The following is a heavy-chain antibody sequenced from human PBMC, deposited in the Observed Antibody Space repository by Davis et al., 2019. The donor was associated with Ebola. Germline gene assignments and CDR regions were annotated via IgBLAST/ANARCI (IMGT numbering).Heavy chain of an antibody. Sequence: PGGSLRLSCAASGFTFSNAWMSWVRQAPGKGLEWVGRIKSKTDGGTTDYAAPVKGRFTISRDDSKNTLYLQMNSLKTEDTAVYYCTTERSLKDLPYYDILTNDYWGQGTLVTVSS. V-gene: IGHV3-15*01. CDR1: GFTFSNAW. CDR3: TTERSLKDLPYYDILTNDY. J-gene: IGHJ4*02. D-gene: IGHD3-9*01. CDR2: IKSKTDGGTT.